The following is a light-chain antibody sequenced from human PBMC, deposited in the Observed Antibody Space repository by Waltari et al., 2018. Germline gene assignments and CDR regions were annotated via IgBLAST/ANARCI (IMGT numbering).Light chain of an antibody. CDR2: DAS. V-gene: IGKV3-11*01. CDR3: QQRSNWPPSIT. CDR1: QSVSSY. Sequence: EIVLTQSPATLSLSPGASATLSCRASQSVSSYLAWYQQKPGQAPRLLIYDASNRATGIPAMFSGSGSGTDFTLTISSLEPEDFAVYYCQQRSNWPPSITFGQGTRLEIK. J-gene: IGKJ5*01.